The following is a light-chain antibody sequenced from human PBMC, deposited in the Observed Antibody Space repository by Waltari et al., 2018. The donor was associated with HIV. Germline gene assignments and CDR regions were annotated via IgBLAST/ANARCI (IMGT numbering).Light chain of an antibody. J-gene: IGLJ3*02. CDR3: AAWDDSLNGWV. Sequence: QSLLTPPPAASGTPGTRVTSSCSGGSPTIGSYSVNRYQQPPAPAPKLLIYSNNQRPSWGADRFSGSKSGTSAALAISGLQSEDEADYYCAAWDDSLNGWVFGGGTKLTVL. V-gene: IGLV1-44*01. CDR1: SPTIGSYS. CDR2: SNN.